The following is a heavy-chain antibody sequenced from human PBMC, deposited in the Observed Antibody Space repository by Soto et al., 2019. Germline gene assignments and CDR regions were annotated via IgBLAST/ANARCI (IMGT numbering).Heavy chain of an antibody. Sequence: GASVKVSCKASGYTFTSYYMHWVRQAPGQGLEWMGIINPSGGSTSYAQKFQGRVTMTRDTSTSTVYMELSSLRSEDTAVYYCARESDSSGYYYYYGMDVWGQGTPVTVYS. V-gene: IGHV1-46*01. D-gene: IGHD3-22*01. CDR1: GYTFTSYY. CDR2: INPSGGST. J-gene: IGHJ6*02. CDR3: ARESDSSGYYYYYGMDV.